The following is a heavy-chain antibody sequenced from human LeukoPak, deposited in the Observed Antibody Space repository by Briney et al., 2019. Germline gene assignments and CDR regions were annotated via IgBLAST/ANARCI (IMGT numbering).Heavy chain of an antibody. J-gene: IGHJ6*02. CDR1: VYTLTELS. CDR3: ATDSMMIVTPLLHYGMDV. V-gene: IGHV1-24*01. D-gene: IGHD3-22*01. Sequence: ASVKVSCKVSVYTLTELSMHWVRQAPGKGLEWMGGFDPEDGETIYAQKFQGRVTMTEDTSTDTAYMELSSLRSEDTAVYYCATDSMMIVTPLLHYGMDVWGQGTTVTVSS. CDR2: FDPEDGET.